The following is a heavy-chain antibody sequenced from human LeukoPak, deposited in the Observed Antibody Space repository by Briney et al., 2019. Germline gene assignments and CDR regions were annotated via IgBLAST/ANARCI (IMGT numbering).Heavy chain of an antibody. J-gene: IGHJ1*01. CDR3: ARESAAGYFQH. CDR2: IYYSGST. Sequence: SETLSLTCTVSGGSISSYYWSWIRQPPGKGLEWIGYIYYSGSTNYNPSLKSRVTISVDTSKNQFSLKLSSVTAADTAVYYCARESAAGYFQHWGQGTLVTVSS. CDR1: GGSISSYY. V-gene: IGHV4-59*01.